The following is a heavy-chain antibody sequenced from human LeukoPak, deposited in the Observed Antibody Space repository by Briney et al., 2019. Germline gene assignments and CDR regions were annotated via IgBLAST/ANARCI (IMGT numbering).Heavy chain of an antibody. V-gene: IGHV1-46*01. Sequence: GASVKVSCKASGYTFTSYYMHWVRQAPGQGLEWMGIINPSGGSTSYAQKFQGRVTMTRDTSTSTVYMELSSLRSDDTAVYYCARDRPHYDFWSGPYYYGMDVWGQGTTVTVSS. CDR2: INPSGGST. CDR3: ARDRPHYDFWSGPYYYGMDV. D-gene: IGHD3-3*01. J-gene: IGHJ6*02. CDR1: GYTFTSYY.